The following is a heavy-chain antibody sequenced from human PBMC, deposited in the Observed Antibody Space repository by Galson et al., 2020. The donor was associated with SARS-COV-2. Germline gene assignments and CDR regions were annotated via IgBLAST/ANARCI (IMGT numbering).Heavy chain of an antibody. D-gene: IGHD3-22*01. CDR3: ARETYYDTSGYYVSPGKDV. Sequence: GGSLRLSCAASGFSISDYGMHWVRQAPGKGLEWVALTWYDGSYKYYADSVKGRFTLSRDNSKNTLYLQTNSLRAEDTAVYYCARETYYDTSGYYVSPGKDVWGQGTTVTVSS. V-gene: IGHV3-33*01. CDR2: TWYDGSYK. J-gene: IGHJ6*02. CDR1: GFSISDYG.